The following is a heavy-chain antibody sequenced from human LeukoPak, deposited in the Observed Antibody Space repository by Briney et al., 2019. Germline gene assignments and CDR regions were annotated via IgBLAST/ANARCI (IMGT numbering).Heavy chain of an antibody. Sequence: PSETLSLTCTVSGGSISSYYWSWIRQPPGKGLEWIGDIYYSGSTNYNPSLKSRVTISVDTSKNQFSLKLSSVTAADTAVYYCARARYYYDSSGYYQGEPLGAFDIWGQGTMVTVSS. J-gene: IGHJ3*02. CDR1: GGSISSYY. CDR2: IYYSGST. D-gene: IGHD3-22*01. CDR3: ARARYYYDSSGYYQGEPLGAFDI. V-gene: IGHV4-59*01.